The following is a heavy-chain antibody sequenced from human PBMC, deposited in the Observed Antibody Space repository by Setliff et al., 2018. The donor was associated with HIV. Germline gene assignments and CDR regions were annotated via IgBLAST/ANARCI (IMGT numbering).Heavy chain of an antibody. CDR3: AVYYEGVGGRGI. Sequence: PSETLSLTCTFSDASISDHHCSWIRQPPGRGLEWIGSTHRLGTIDYNPSLKSRFTISVDISKRQFSLRLSSVTAADTAQYFCAVYYEGVGGRGIWGPGTLGTVSS. CDR2: THRLGTI. J-gene: IGHJ4*02. V-gene: IGHV4-59*11. D-gene: IGHD3-16*01. CDR1: DASISDHH.